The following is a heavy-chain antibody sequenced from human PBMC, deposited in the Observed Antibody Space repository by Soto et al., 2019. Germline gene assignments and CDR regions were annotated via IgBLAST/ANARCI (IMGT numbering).Heavy chain of an antibody. J-gene: IGHJ4*02. D-gene: IGHD2-2*01. CDR3: ARGAAMIVEVQSDAPEKYYFDS. CDR1: GGSFSGHY. CDR2: VTHSGST. V-gene: IGHV4-34*01. Sequence: QVQLQQWGAGLLKASKTLSLTCAVYGGSFSGHYWSWIRQPPGKELEWIGEVTHSGSTNSNPSLKSRVTISADTSKNQFSLKLSSVTAADTVLYYCARGAAMIVEVQSDAPEKYYFDSWGQGTLVTVFS.